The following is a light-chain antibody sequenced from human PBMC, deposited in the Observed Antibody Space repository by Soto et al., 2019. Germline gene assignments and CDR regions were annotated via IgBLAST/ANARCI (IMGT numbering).Light chain of an antibody. Sequence: DIQMTQSPSSLSASVGDRVTITCQASQDISNYLNWYQQKPGKAPKLLIYDASSLETGVPSRFSGSGSGTDFAFTINSLQPEDIATYYCQQFENLPPTFGGGTKVEIK. V-gene: IGKV1-33*01. CDR3: QQFENLPPT. CDR1: QDISNY. CDR2: DAS. J-gene: IGKJ4*01.